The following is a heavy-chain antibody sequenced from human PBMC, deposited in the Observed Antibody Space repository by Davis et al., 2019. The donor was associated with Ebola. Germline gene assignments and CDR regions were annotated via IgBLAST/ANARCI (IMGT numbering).Heavy chain of an antibody. Sequence: ASVTVSCQASRYTFTDYNIHWLRQAPGQGLEWLGRVILKSGATNYAQKFQGRVTMTRDTSISTVYMELSSLRYDDTADYYCARGHNYAHEYWGQGTLVTVSS. J-gene: IGHJ4*02. D-gene: IGHD4-11*01. CDR2: VILKSGAT. CDR3: ARGHNYAHEY. V-gene: IGHV1-2*06. CDR1: RYTFTDYN.